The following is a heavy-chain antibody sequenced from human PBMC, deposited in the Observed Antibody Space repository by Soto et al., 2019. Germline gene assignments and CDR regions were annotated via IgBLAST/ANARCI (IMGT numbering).Heavy chain of an antibody. V-gene: IGHV4-30-4*01. CDR2: IYYSGST. J-gene: IGHJ6*02. CDR1: GGSISSGDYY. D-gene: IGHD3-10*01. CDR3: ARYPITMVRGVPPDYYYYGMDV. Sequence: SETLSLTCTVSGGSISSGDYYWSWIRQPPGKGLEWIGYIYYSGSTYYNPSLKSRVTISVDTSKNQFSLKLISVTAADSAVYYCARYPITMVRGVPPDYYYYGMDVWGQGTSVTVSS.